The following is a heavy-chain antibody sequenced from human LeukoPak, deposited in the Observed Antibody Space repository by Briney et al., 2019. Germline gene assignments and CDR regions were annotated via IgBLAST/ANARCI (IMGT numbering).Heavy chain of an antibody. CDR2: IIPILGIA. D-gene: IGHD6-25*01. CDR3: ARDSRGPAHFDY. Sequence: SVKVSCKASGGTFSSYAISWVRQAPGQGLEWMGRIIPILGIANYAQKFQGRVTITADKSTSTAYMELSSLRSEDTAVYYCARDSRGPAHFDYWGQGTLVTVSS. V-gene: IGHV1-69*04. CDR1: GGTFSSYA. J-gene: IGHJ4*02.